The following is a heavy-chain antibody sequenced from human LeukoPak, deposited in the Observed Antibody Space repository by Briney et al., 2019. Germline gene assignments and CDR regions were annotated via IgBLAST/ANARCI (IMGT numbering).Heavy chain of an antibody. V-gene: IGHV3-15*01. CDR1: GFTFTNAW. J-gene: IGHJ5*02. D-gene: IGHD6-6*01. CDR2: IKSKTDGGTT. CDR3: NTAYIDSRP. Sequence: GVSLRLSCAASGFTFTNAWMTWVRQAPGKGLEWVGRIKSKTDGGTTDYAAPVKGRFIISRDDSKNTLYLQMNSLKTEDTAVYYCNTAYIDSRPWGQGTLVTVSS.